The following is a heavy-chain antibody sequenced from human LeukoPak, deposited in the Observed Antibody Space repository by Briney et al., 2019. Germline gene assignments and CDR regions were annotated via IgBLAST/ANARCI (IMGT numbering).Heavy chain of an antibody. CDR2: IYYTGKN. CDR1: GGSINSHY. D-gene: IGHD5-12*01. CDR3: VRRDSGWNYFDY. J-gene: IGHJ4*02. Sequence: SETLSLTCAVSGGSINSHYWGWIRQPAGKRVQWIGDIYYTGKNNYNPSLKSRVTISLDTSKDHLSLNLTSVLAADTAIYYCVRRDSGWNYFDYWGQGILVTVSS. V-gene: IGHV4-59*08.